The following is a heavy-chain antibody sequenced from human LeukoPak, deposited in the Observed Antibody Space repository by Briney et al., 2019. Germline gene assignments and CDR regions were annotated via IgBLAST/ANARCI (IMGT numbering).Heavy chain of an antibody. CDR3: AKDVAYTFDY. J-gene: IGHJ4*02. D-gene: IGHD3-16*01. V-gene: IGHV3-30*02. CDR1: GFPLSTYG. CDR2: IHYDGYTT. Sequence: PGGSLRLSCVTSGFPLSTYGVHRVRQAPGSGLEWLAYIHYDGYTTNYADSVKGRFTISRENSKNTLYLQMNSLRTEDTAVYYCAKDVAYTFDYWGQGTLVTVSS.